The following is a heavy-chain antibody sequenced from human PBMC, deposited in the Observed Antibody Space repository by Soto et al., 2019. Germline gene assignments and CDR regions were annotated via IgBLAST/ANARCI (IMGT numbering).Heavy chain of an antibody. Sequence: PSETLSLTCTVSGGSISSGDYYWSWIRQPPGKGLEWIGYIYYSGSTYYNPSLKSRVTISVDTSKNQFSLKLSSVTAADTAVYYCASKLQDSSGYHPYYFDYWGQGTLVTVSS. V-gene: IGHV4-30-4*01. D-gene: IGHD3-22*01. CDR3: ASKLQDSSGYHPYYFDY. CDR2: IYYSGST. CDR1: GGSISSGDYY. J-gene: IGHJ4*02.